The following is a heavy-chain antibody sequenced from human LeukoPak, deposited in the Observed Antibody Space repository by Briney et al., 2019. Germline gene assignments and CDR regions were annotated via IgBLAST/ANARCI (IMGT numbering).Heavy chain of an antibody. CDR2: INPNSGST. CDR1: GYTFTGYY. V-gene: IGHV1-2*02. CDR3: AREHCSGGSCNRDNWFDP. D-gene: IGHD2-15*01. Sequence: VSVNFACKASGYTFTGYYMQWVLQAPGLRNEWMGWINPNSGSTNYAQKFQGRVTMTMDTSISTAYMELSRLRSDDTAVYYCAREHCSGGSCNRDNWFDPWGQGTLVTVSS. J-gene: IGHJ5*02.